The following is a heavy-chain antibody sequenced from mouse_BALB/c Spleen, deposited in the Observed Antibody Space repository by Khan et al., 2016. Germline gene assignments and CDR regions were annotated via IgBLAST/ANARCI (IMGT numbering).Heavy chain of an antibody. J-gene: IGHJ2*01. CDR3: AKFDYDRGYFDY. D-gene: IGHD2-4*01. V-gene: IGHV3-2*02. Sequence: EVQLQESGPGLVKPSQSLSLTCTVTGYSITSDYAWNWIRQFPGNKLEWMGYITYSGSTSYNPSLKSRTTIPRDTSKNQFFLQLNSVTTEDTATYYCAKFDYDRGYFDYWGQGTTLTVSS. CDR2: ITYSGST. CDR1: GYSITSDYA.